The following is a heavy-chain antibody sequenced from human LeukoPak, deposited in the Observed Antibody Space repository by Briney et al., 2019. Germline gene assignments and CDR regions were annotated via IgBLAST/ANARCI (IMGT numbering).Heavy chain of an antibody. Sequence: GGSLRLSCAASGFTFSSYEMNWVRQAPGKGLEWVSYISSRGITIYYADSVRGRFAISRGNSKSMLFLQLNSLRAEDTALYYCARDLHYYVAMDVWGQGTTVTVSS. CDR2: ISSRGITI. CDR1: GFTFSSYE. CDR3: ARDLHYYVAMDV. D-gene: IGHD3-10*02. V-gene: IGHV3-48*03. J-gene: IGHJ6*02.